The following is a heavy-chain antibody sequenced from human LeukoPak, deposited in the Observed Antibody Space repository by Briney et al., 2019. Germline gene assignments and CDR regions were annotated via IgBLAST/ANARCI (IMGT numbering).Heavy chain of an antibody. Sequence: GGSLRLSCAASGFTFNRLAMNWVRQAPGKGLEWVSVIGGSGGSTYYADSVKGRFTISRDNSTNTLYLQMNSLIAEDTAMYYYAKGLSPSYYSAAHHWGQGTLVTVSS. CDR2: IGGSGGST. CDR1: GFTFNRLA. D-gene: IGHD2-15*01. CDR3: AKGLSPSYYSAAHH. V-gene: IGHV3-23*01. J-gene: IGHJ5*02.